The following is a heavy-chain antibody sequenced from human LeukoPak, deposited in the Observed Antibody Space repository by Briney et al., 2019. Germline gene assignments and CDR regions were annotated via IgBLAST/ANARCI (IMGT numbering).Heavy chain of an antibody. V-gene: IGHV3-23*01. CDR1: GITFSSYA. CDR2: ISGSGSST. D-gene: IGHD6-19*01. CDR3: AKGAPYSSRWYSDY. Sequence: GASLRLSCAVSGITFSSYAMTWVRQAPGKGLEWLSTISGSGSSTYYAGSVKGRFTISRDNSKYTLYLQMNSLRAEDTAVYYCAKGAPYSSRWYSDYWGQGNLVTVSS. J-gene: IGHJ4*02.